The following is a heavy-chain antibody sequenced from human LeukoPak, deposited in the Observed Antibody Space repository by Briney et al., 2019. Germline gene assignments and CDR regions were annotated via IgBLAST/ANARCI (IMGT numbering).Heavy chain of an antibody. V-gene: IGHV1-18*01. CDR2: LSPYNGNT. D-gene: IGHD5-12*01. CDR3: ARDQLAWLTDAFGI. CDR1: GYTFTSYG. J-gene: IGHJ3*02. Sequence: ASVKVSCKASGYTFTSYGINWVRQAPGQGLEWMGWLSPYNGNTNYAQKFQGRVTMTTDTSTRTAYMDLRSLSYDDTAVYYCARDQLAWLTDAFGIWGQGTMVTVSS.